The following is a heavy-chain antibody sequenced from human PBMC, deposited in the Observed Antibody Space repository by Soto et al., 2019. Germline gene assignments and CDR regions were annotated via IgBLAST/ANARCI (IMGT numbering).Heavy chain of an antibody. V-gene: IGHV1-2*04. CDR3: ARGGQQLVPGSFDY. CDR2: INPNSGGT. Sequence: GASVKVSCKASGYTFTGYYMYWVRQAPGQGLEWMGWINPNSGGTNYAQKFQGWVTMTRDTSISTAYMELSRLRSDDTAVYYCARGGQQLVPGSFDYWGQGTLVTVSS. CDR1: GYTFTGYY. J-gene: IGHJ4*02. D-gene: IGHD6-13*01.